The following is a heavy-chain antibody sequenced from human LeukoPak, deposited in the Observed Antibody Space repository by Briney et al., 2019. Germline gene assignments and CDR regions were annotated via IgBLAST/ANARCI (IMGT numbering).Heavy chain of an antibody. J-gene: IGHJ5*02. CDR1: GGTFSSYA. CDR3: ARDPGRDILTGYENWFDP. CDR2: IIPILGIA. Sequence: SVKVSCKASGGTFSSYAISWVRQAPGQGLEWMGRIIPILGIANYAQKFQGRVTITADKSTSTAYMELSSLRSEDTAVYYCARDPGRDILTGYENWFDPWGQGTLVTVSS. V-gene: IGHV1-69*04. D-gene: IGHD3-9*01.